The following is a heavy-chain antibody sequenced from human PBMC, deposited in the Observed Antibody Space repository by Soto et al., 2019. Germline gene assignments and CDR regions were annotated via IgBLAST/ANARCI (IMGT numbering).Heavy chain of an antibody. J-gene: IGHJ6*02. Sequence: PGGSLRLSCAASGFTVRSNYMSWVRQAPGKGLEWVSVIYSGGSTYYADSVKGRFTISRDNSKNTLYLQMNSLRAEDTAVYYCARDLGYDFWSGSPDYYYGMDVWGQGTKVTVS. V-gene: IGHV3-66*01. D-gene: IGHD3-3*01. CDR1: GFTVRSNY. CDR2: IYSGGST. CDR3: ARDLGYDFWSGSPDYYYGMDV.